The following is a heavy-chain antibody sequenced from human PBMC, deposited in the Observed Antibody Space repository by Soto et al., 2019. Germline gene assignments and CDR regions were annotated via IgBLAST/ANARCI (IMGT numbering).Heavy chain of an antibody. CDR1: GGSISTYY. D-gene: IGHD4-4*01. V-gene: IGHV4-59*01. J-gene: IGHJ2*01. Sequence: SETLSLTCTVSGGSISTYYWNWIRQPPGKGLEWIGYLYYGGSTNYNPSLESRVTISLDTSKNQISLKLSSVTAADTAVYYCARGRDDYNGWYVDLWGRGPLVTVSS. CDR3: ARGRDDYNGWYVDL. CDR2: LYYGGST.